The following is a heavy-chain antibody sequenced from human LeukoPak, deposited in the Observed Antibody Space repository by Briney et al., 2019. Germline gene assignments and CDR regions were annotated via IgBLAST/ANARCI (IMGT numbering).Heavy chain of an antibody. V-gene: IGHV4-34*01. CDR3: ARGTYDSSGYYSEPLGY. CDR2: IYHSGST. Sequence: TSETLSLTCAVYGGSFSGYYWSWIRQPPGKGLEWIGYIYHSGSTYYNPSLKSRVTISVDRSKNQFSLKLSSVTAADTAVYYCARGTYDSSGYYSEPLGYWGQGTLVTVSS. CDR1: GGSFSGYY. J-gene: IGHJ4*02. D-gene: IGHD3-22*01.